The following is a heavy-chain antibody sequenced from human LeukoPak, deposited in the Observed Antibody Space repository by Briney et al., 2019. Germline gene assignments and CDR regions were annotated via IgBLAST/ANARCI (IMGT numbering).Heavy chain of an antibody. CDR3: ARTIVVVPAYYFDY. Sequence: PSETLSLTCTVSGGSISSYYWSWIRQPPGKGLECIGYIYYSGSTNYNPSLKSRVTISVDTSKNQFSLKLSSVTAADTAVYYCARTIVVVPAYYFDYWGQGTLVTVSS. CDR1: GGSISSYY. D-gene: IGHD2-2*01. J-gene: IGHJ4*02. CDR2: IYYSGST. V-gene: IGHV4-59*01.